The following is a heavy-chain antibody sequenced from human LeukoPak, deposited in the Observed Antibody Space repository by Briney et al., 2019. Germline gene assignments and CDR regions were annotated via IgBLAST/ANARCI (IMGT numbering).Heavy chain of an antibody. Sequence: SQTLSLTCAISGDSVSSNSAAWNWIRQSPSRGLEWLGRKYYKSKWYNDYTVSVKSRITSNPDTSKNQFSLQLNSVTPEDTAVYYCARAGVDYYDSSGYPIYYFDPWGQGTLVTVSS. J-gene: IGHJ5*02. CDR1: GDSVSSNSAA. V-gene: IGHV6-1*01. CDR3: ARAGVDYYDSSGYPIYYFDP. D-gene: IGHD3-22*01. CDR2: KYYKSKWYN.